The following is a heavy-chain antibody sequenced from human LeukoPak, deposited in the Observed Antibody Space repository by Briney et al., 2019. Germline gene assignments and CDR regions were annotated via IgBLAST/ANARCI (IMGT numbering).Heavy chain of an antibody. CDR2: IIPIFGTA. Sequence: SVKVSCKASGGTFSSYAISWVRQAPGQGLEWMGGIIPIFGTANYAQKFQGRVTITADESTSTAYMELSSLRSEDTAVYYCARNPPLTGDFDFWGPGTMVTVSS. CDR3: ARNPPLTGDFDF. J-gene: IGHJ4*02. D-gene: IGHD7-27*01. CDR1: GGTFSSYA. V-gene: IGHV1-69*01.